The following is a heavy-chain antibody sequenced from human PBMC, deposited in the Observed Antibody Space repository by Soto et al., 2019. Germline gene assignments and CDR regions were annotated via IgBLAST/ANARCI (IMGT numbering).Heavy chain of an antibody. CDR2: ISGSGGST. CDR1: GFTFSSYA. J-gene: IGHJ6*03. CDR3: ANPVLDYYYYMDV. Sequence: PGGSLRLSCAASGFTFSSYAMSWVRQAPGKGLEWVSAISGSGGSTYYADSVKGRFTISRDNSKNTLYLQMNSLRAEDTAVYYRANPVLDYYYYMDVWGKGTTVTVSS. V-gene: IGHV3-23*01.